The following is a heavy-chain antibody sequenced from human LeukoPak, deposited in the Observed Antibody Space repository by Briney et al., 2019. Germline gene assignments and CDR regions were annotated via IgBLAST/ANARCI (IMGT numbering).Heavy chain of an antibody. Sequence: GGSLRLSCAASGFTVSSNYMSWVRQAPGKGLEWVSVIYSGGSTYYADSVKGRFTISRHNSKNTLYLQMNSLRAEDTAVYYCAKDPRGSSPLYYFDYWGQGTLVTVSS. J-gene: IGHJ4*02. D-gene: IGHD1-26*01. CDR1: GFTVSSNY. V-gene: IGHV3-53*01. CDR2: IYSGGST. CDR3: AKDPRGSSPLYYFDY.